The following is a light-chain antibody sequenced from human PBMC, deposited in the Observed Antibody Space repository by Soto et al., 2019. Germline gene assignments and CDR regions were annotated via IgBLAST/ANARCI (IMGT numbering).Light chain of an antibody. CDR3: QQYGTSPLT. V-gene: IGKV3-20*01. CDR1: QSVNSNY. J-gene: IGKJ3*01. Sequence: EIVLTQSPGTLSLSPGDRATLSCRASQSVNSNYLAWLQHKPGQAPRFLIYGASSRAAGIPDRFSGSGSGTDFTLSISRLEPEDFAMYYCQQYGTSPLTFGPGTKVDIK. CDR2: GAS.